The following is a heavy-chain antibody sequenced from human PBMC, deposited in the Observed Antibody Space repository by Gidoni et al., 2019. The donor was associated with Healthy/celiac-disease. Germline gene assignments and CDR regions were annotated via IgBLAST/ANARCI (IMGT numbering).Heavy chain of an antibody. CDR1: GFTFSSYG. CDR3: ARVQTTHYYYYGMDV. V-gene: IGHV3-30*03. Sequence: QVQLVESGGGVVQPGRSLRLSCAASGFTFSSYGMHWVRQAPGKGLEWVAVISYDGSNKYYADSVKGRFTISRDNSKNTLYLQMNSLRAEDTAVYYCARVQTTHYYYYGMDVWGQGTTVTVSS. J-gene: IGHJ6*02. CDR2: ISYDGSNK. D-gene: IGHD1-7*01.